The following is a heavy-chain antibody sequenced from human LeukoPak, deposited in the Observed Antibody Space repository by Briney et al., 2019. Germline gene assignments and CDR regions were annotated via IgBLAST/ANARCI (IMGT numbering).Heavy chain of an antibody. CDR1: GFTFSSYS. V-gene: IGHV3-21*01. Sequence: GGSLRLSCAASGFTFSSYSMNWVRQAPGKGLEWVSSVSSSSSYIYYADSVKGRFTISRDNAKNSLYLQMNSLRAEDTAVYYCATLKLRYFDWSDYWGQGTLVTVSS. J-gene: IGHJ4*02. CDR3: ATLKLRYFDWSDY. D-gene: IGHD3-9*01. CDR2: VSSSSSYI.